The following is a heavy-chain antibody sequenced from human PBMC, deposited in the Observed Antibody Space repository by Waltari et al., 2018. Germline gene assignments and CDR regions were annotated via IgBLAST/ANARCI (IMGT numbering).Heavy chain of an antibody. V-gene: IGHV4-30-4*08. J-gene: IGHJ4*02. Sequence: QVLLRESGPGLVKPSQTLSLTCTVSGDSISSGGNYWSWVRQSPGKGLEWIGYIYYTGSTYYNPSLESRLTISVDTSKNQFSLKLPSVTAADTGLYYCARDAPDGDYLDYWGQGTLVTVSS. CDR2: IYYTGST. D-gene: IGHD4-17*01. CDR1: GDSISSGGNY. CDR3: ARDAPDGDYLDY.